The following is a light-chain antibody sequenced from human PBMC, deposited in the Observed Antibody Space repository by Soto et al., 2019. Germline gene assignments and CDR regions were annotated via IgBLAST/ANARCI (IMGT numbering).Light chain of an antibody. J-gene: IGKJ4*01. CDR1: QDISNY. V-gene: IGKV1-33*01. CDR3: QQFDSLPLT. CDR2: DAS. Sequence: DIQMTQSPSSLSAFVGDRVTITCQASQDISNYLNWYQQKPGKAPKFLIYDASNLEIGVPSRFNGSGSGTDFTLTISSLQPEDFATYYCQQFDSLPLTFGGGTKVEIK.